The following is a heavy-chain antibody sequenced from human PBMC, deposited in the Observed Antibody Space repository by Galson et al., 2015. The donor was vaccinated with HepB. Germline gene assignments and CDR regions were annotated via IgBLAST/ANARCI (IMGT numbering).Heavy chain of an antibody. CDR1: GFTFSSYA. CDR3: ARAPHPSIAADGYYFYY. V-gene: IGHV3-30-3*01. Sequence: SLRLSCAASGFTFSSYAMHWVRQAPGKGLEWVAVISYDGSNKYYADSVKGRFTISRDNSKNTLYLQMNSLRAEDTAVYYCARAPHPSIAADGYYFYYWGPRTLLSASS. CDR2: ISYDGSNK. D-gene: IGHD6-13*01. J-gene: IGHJ4*02.